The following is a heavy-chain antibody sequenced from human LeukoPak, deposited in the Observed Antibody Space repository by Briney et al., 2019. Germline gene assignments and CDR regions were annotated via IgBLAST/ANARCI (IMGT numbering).Heavy chain of an antibody. J-gene: IGHJ4*02. CDR2: ISSSGSTI. V-gene: IGHV3-48*03. CDR3: ARDAIGFSWFLFDY. CDR1: GFTFSSYE. Sequence: GGSLRLSCAASGFTFSSYEMNWVRQAPGKGLEWGSYISSSGSTIYYADSGKGRFTISRDNAKNSLYLQMNSLRAEDTAVYYCARDAIGFSWFLFDYWGQGTLVTVSS. D-gene: IGHD6-13*01.